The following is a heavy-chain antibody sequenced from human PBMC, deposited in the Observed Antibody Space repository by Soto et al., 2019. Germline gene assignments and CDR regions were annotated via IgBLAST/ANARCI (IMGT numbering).Heavy chain of an antibody. CDR1: GFTISSYS. Sequence: PGGSLRLSCAASGFTISSYSMNWVRQAPGKGLEWVSYISSSSSTIYYADSVKGRLTISRDNAKNSLYLQMNSLRDEDTAVYYCARVAGDCSGSSCELYGMDVWGQGTTVTVSS. D-gene: IGHD2-2*01. V-gene: IGHV3-48*02. CDR2: ISSSSSTI. J-gene: IGHJ6*02. CDR3: ARVAGDCSGSSCELYGMDV.